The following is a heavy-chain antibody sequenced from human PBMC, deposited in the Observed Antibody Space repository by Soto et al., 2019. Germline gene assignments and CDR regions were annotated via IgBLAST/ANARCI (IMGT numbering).Heavy chain of an antibody. CDR2: INAGNGNT. J-gene: IGHJ6*02. CDR3: ARELRYCISTSCPYYYYGMDV. D-gene: IGHD2-2*01. Sequence: GASVKVSCRASGFTFTSYAITWVRQAPGQRLEWMGWINAGNGNTKYSQKFQGRVTITRDTSASTAYMELSSLRSEDTAVYYCARELRYCISTSCPYYYYGMDVWGQGTTVNVSS. CDR1: GFTFTSYA. V-gene: IGHV1-3*01.